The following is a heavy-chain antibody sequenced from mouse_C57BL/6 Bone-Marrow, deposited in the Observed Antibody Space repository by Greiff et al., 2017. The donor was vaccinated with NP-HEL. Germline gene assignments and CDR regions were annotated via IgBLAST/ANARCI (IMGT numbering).Heavy chain of an antibody. Sequence: DVMLVESGGGLVKPGGSLKLSCAASGFTFSSYAMSWVRQTPEKRLEWVATISDGGSYTYYPDNVKGRFTISRDNAKNNLYLQMSHLKSEDTAMYYCARDRVPLTGWFAYWGQGTLVTVSA. CDR3: ARDRVPLTGWFAY. J-gene: IGHJ3*01. V-gene: IGHV5-4*01. CDR1: GFTFSSYA. D-gene: IGHD4-1*01. CDR2: ISDGGSYT.